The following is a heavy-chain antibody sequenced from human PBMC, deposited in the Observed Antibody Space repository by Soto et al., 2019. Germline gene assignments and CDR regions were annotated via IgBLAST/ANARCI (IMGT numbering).Heavy chain of an antibody. Sequence: SENLSLTCTVSGDSIRSGNHSRTWIRQPPGKGLEWIGYIYYSGSTYYSPSLKSRVTISVDTSKNQFSLKLNSVTAADTAVYYCARVDILTVYGCMYVWGQGTTVT. D-gene: IGHD3-9*01. CDR1: GDSIRSGNHS. V-gene: IGHV4-30-4*02. J-gene: IGHJ6*02. CDR3: ARVDILTVYGCMYV. CDR2: IYYSGST.